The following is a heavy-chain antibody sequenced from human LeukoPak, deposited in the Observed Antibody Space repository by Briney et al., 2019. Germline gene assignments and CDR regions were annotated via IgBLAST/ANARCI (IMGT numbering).Heavy chain of an antibody. D-gene: IGHD3-10*01. CDR2: INYSGST. V-gene: IGHV4-39*01. J-gene: IGHJ5*02. CDR3: ARQAPWARGVIILGWFDT. Sequence: SETLSLTCSVSGGSISSSTHYWGWIRQPPGKGLEWIGSINYSGSTYQNVSLKSRLTISADTSKNQFSLKLSAVTAADTAVYYCARQAPWARGVIILGWFDTWGQGTLVTVSS. CDR1: GGSISSSTHY.